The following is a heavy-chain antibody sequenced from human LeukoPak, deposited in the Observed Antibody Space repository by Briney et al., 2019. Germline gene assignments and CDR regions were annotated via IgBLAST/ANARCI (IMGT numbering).Heavy chain of an antibody. V-gene: IGHV1-69*01. CDR1: GGTFSSYA. CDR3: AREMLSFSSSSYYYYYGMDV. D-gene: IGHD6-6*01. CDR2: IIPIFGTA. J-gene: IGHJ6*02. Sequence: GSSVKVSCKASGGTFSSYAISWLRQAPGQGLEWMGGIIPIFGTANYAQKFQGRVTITADESTSTAYMELSSLRSEDTAVYYCAREMLSFSSSSYYYYYGMDVWGQGTTVTVSS.